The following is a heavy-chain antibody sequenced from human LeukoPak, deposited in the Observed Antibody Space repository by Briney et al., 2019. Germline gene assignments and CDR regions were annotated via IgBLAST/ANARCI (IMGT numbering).Heavy chain of an antibody. V-gene: IGHV3-30*02. CDR2: MRYDGSTI. D-gene: IGHD5-18*01. Sequence: GGSLRLSCAASGFSFSIYGMHWVRQAPGKGLEWVAFMRYDGSTIYYADSVRGRLTISRDNFKDTLYLRMNSLRTEDTAVYYCAKDRSPEYSYGPFDYWGQGTLVTVSS. CDR1: GFSFSIYG. CDR3: AKDRSPEYSYGPFDY. J-gene: IGHJ4*02.